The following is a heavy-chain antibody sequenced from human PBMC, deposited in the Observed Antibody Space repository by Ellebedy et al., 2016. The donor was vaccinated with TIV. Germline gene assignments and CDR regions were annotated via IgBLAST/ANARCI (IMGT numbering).Heavy chain of an antibody. J-gene: IGHJ5*02. Sequence: SETLSLTXAVYGGSFSGYYWSWIRQPPGKGLEWIGEINHSGSTNYNPSLKSRVTISVDTSKNQFSLKLSSVTAADTAVYYCARDPALIWFGESWFDPWGQGTLVTVSS. CDR2: INHSGST. D-gene: IGHD3-10*01. CDR1: GGSFSGYY. V-gene: IGHV4-34*01. CDR3: ARDPALIWFGESWFDP.